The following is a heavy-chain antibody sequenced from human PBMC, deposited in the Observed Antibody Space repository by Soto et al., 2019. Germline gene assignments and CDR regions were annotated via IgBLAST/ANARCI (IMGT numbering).Heavy chain of an antibody. V-gene: IGHV3-23*01. J-gene: IGHJ6*02. Sequence: EVQLLESGGGLVQPGGSLRLSCVASGFTFSSYAMSWVRQAPGKGLEWVSVIRSSGDRTYYADSVKGRFTISRDNSKNTLDMQMNSPRAEDTTVYYCATQHAPGTPYYYAMDVWGQGTTVTVSS. CDR2: IRSSGDRT. D-gene: IGHD1-1*01. CDR1: GFTFSSYA. CDR3: ATQHAPGTPYYYAMDV.